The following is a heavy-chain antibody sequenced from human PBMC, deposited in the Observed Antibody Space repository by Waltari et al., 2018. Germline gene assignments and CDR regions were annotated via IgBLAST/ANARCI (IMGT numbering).Heavy chain of an antibody. V-gene: IGHV4-59*08. CDR2: IYYSGST. Sequence: QVQLQESGPGLVKPSETLSLTCTVSGGSISSYYWIWIRQPPGKGLEWIGYIYYSGSTNYNPSLKSRVTISVDTSKNQFSLKLSSVTAADTAVYYCARSLYYYGMDVWGQGTTVTVSS. J-gene: IGHJ6*02. CDR1: GGSISSYY. CDR3: ARSLYYYGMDV.